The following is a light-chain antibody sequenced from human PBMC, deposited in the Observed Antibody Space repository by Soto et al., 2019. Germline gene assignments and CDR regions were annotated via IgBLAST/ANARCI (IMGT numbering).Light chain of an antibody. J-gene: IGLJ1*01. CDR1: SSDAGGYYY. Sequence: QSVLTQPASVSGSPGQSITISCTGTSSDAGGYYYVSWYQHHPGKAPKLMIYEVNKRPSGVPDRFSGSKSGNTASLTVSGLQAEDEADYYCSSYAGSSNVFGTGTKLTVL. V-gene: IGLV2-8*01. CDR2: EVN. CDR3: SSYAGSSNV.